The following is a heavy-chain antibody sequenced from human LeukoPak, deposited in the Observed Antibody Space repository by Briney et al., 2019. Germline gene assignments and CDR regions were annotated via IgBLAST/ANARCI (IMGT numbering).Heavy chain of an antibody. J-gene: IGHJ4*02. CDR1: GYTFTSYG. CDR3: ARGVPQPAAMWYYFDY. Sequence: GASVKVSCKASGYTFTSYGISWVRQAPGQGLEWMGWISDYNGNTNYAQKLQGRVTMTTDTSTSTAYMELSSLRSEDTAVYYCARGVPQPAAMWYYFDYWGQGTLVTVSS. D-gene: IGHD2-2*01. V-gene: IGHV1-18*01. CDR2: ISDYNGNT.